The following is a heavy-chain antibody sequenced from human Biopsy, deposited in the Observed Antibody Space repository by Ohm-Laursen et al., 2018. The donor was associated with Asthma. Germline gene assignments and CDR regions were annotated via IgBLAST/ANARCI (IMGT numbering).Heavy chain of an antibody. CDR1: GVDLSSYG. CDR3: VRWRSGYPDHYSDF. J-gene: IGHJ4*02. CDR2: IAYDGSKK. Sequence: SLRLSCTASGVDLSSYGMNWVRQAPGKGLEWVAVIAYDGSKKYYADSVKGRFTISRDNSKNTLDLQMNSLRGDDTAVYYCVRWRSGYPDHYSDFWGLGTLVTVSS. V-gene: IGHV3-30*03. D-gene: IGHD2-21*01.